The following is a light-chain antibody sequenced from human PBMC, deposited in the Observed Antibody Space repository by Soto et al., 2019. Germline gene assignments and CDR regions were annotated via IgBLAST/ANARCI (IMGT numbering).Light chain of an antibody. CDR2: AAS. CDR1: QGIRND. CDR3: LQDYHHPLI. Sequence: AIQMTQSPSSLSASVGDRVTITCRASQGIRNDLGWYQRKPGKAPKLLIYAASTLQSGVPSRFSGSGSGTDFTLTISSLQPEDFATYYCLQDYHHPLIFGGGTKVEIE. V-gene: IGKV1-6*01. J-gene: IGKJ4*01.